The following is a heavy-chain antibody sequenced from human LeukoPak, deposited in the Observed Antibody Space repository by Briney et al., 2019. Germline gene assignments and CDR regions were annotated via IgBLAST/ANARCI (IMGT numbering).Heavy chain of an antibody. CDR2: TSGSGGST. Sequence: TGGSLGLSCAASGFTFSSYAMSRVRQAPGKGLEWVSATSGSGGSTYYADSVKGRFTISRDNSKNTLYLQMNSLRAEDTAVYYCAREKKTEWTTGAFDMWGQGTMVIVSS. D-gene: IGHD3-3*01. CDR3: AREKKTEWTTGAFDM. V-gene: IGHV3-23*01. CDR1: GFTFSSYA. J-gene: IGHJ3*02.